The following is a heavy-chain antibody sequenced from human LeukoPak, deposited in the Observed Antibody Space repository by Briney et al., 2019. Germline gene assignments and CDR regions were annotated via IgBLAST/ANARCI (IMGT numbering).Heavy chain of an antibody. V-gene: IGHV4-59*12. CDR2: IYYSGST. CDR1: GGSISSYY. Sequence: TSETLSLTCTVSGGSISSYYWSWIRQPPGKGLEWIGYIYYSGSTYYNPSLKSRVTISVDTSKNQFSLKLSSVTAADTAVYYCARGLKAFDIWGQGTMATVSS. CDR3: ARGLKAFDI. J-gene: IGHJ3*02.